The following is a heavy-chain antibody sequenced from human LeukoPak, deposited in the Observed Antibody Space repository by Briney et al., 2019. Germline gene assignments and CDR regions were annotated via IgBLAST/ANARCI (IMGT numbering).Heavy chain of an antibody. CDR2: ISYDGSNK. CDR1: GFTFSSYG. Sequence: PGGSLRLSCAASGFTFSSYGMHWVRQAPGKGLEGVAVISYDGSNKYYADSVKGRFTISRDNSKNTLYLQMNSLRAEDTAVYYCARDLATVTSYYMDVWGKGTTVTVSS. D-gene: IGHD4-11*01. J-gene: IGHJ6*03. CDR3: ARDLATVTSYYMDV. V-gene: IGHV3-30*03.